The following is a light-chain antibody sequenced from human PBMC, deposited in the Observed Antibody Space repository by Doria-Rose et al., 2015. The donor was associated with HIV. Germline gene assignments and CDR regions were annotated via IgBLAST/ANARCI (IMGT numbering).Light chain of an antibody. CDR3: RQYGTSWT. Sequence: TQSPGTLSLSPGERATLSCRASQRFSSTYLAWYQQKPGQAPSLLIYDGSTTATGIPDRFSASGSGTDFTLTINRLEPEDFALYYCRQYGTSWTFGQGTKVEI. V-gene: IGKV3-20*01. CDR1: QRFSSTY. CDR2: DGS. J-gene: IGKJ1*01.